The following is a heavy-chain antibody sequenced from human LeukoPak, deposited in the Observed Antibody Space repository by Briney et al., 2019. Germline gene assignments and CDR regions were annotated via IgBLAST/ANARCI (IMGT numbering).Heavy chain of an antibody. CDR2: ISYDGSNK. V-gene: IGHV3-30*18. Sequence: GGSLRLSCAASGFTFSSYGMHWVRQAPGKGLEWVAVISYDGSNKYYADSVKGRFTISRDNSKNTLYLQMNSLRAEDTAVYYCAKDRNYDSSGYYYVTYYYGMDVWGQGTTVTVSS. CDR3: AKDRNYDSSGYYYVTYYYGMDV. D-gene: IGHD3-22*01. CDR1: GFTFSSYG. J-gene: IGHJ6*02.